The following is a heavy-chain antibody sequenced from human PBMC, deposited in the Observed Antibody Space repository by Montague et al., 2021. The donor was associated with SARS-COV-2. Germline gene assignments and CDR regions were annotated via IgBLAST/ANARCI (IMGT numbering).Heavy chain of an antibody. Sequence: SDTLSLTCAVYDGSFSDYSWTWIRQPPGKGLEWIGEINHRGSTNXNPSLKSRVTISVDTSKNQFSLKMTSVTAADTAVYYCVRGRQHINMVVVVVTGGEYYFDFWGQGTLVAVSS. CDR3: VRGRQHINMVVVVVTGGEYYFDF. CDR1: DGSFSDYS. D-gene: IGHD3-22*01. CDR2: INHRGST. V-gene: IGHV4-34*01. J-gene: IGHJ4*02.